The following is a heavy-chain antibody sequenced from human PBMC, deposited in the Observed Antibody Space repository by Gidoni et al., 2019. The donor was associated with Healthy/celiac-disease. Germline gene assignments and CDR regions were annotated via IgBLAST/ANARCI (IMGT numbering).Heavy chain of an antibody. V-gene: IGHV4-39*02. CDR1: GGSISSSSYY. D-gene: IGHD3-10*01. CDR2: IYYSGST. CDR3: AGEYGSGSYSNYYYGMDV. Sequence: QLQLQESGPGLVKPSETLSLTCTVSGGSISSSSYYWGWVRQPPGKGLEWSGRIYYSGSTYYTPSLKSRVTISLDTSKNQFSLKLSSVTAADTAVYYCAGEYGSGSYSNYYYGMDVWGQGTTVTVSS. J-gene: IGHJ6*02.